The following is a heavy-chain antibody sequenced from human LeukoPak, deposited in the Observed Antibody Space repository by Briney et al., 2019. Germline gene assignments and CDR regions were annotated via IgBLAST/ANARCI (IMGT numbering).Heavy chain of an antibody. Sequence: GGSLRLSCAASGFTFSSYSMNWVRQAPGKGLEWVSSISSSSSYIYYADSVKGRFTISRDNAKNSLYLQMNSLRAEDTAVYYCARVPGYSYGYYYYGMDVWGQGTTVTVSS. CDR3: ARVPGYSYGYYYYGMDV. D-gene: IGHD5-18*01. CDR2: ISSSSSYI. J-gene: IGHJ6*02. V-gene: IGHV3-21*01. CDR1: GFTFSSYS.